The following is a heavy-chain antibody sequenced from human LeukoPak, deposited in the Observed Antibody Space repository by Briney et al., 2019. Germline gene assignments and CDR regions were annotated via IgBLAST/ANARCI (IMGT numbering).Heavy chain of an antibody. CDR3: AKARGSYSSSSVDS. CDR1: GFTFDDYA. Sequence: GGSLRLSCAASGFTFDDYAMHWVRQAPGKGLEWVSGISWNSDSIGYADSVKGRFTISRDNAKNSLYLQMNSLRAEDTALYYCAKARGSYSSSSVDSWGQGTLVTVSS. V-gene: IGHV3-9*01. J-gene: IGHJ4*02. D-gene: IGHD6-6*01. CDR2: ISWNSDSI.